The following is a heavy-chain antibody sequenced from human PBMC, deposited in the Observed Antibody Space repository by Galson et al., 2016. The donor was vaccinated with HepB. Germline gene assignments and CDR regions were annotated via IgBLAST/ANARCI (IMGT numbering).Heavy chain of an antibody. CDR1: GFIFSNSA. V-gene: IGHV3-30*04. D-gene: IGHD6-19*01. CDR2: ISNDGTNK. CDR3: ARPGWAIAVATTPKSNELDY. J-gene: IGHJ4*02. Sequence: SLRLSCAASGFIFSNSAMHWVRQVPGKGLQWVTYISNDGTNKYYADSVKGRFTISRDNSKNTLYLQMSSLRAEDTAVYYCARPGWAIAVATTPKSNELDYWGQGTLVTVSS.